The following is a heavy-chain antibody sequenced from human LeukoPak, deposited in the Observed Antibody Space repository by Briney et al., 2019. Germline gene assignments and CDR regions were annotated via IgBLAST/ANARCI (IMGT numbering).Heavy chain of an antibody. CDR3: ARDSGGWFDP. CDR2: IWSDGSNK. V-gene: IGHV3-33*01. J-gene: IGHJ5*02. CDR1: GFTFRNHG. Sequence: GGSLRLSCAAPGFTFRNHGTHWVRQAPGKGAEWVAVIWSDGSNKYYADSVKGRFTISRDNSKSTVYLQMNSLRVEDTAVYYCARDSGGWFDPWGQGTLVIVSS. D-gene: IGHD2-15*01.